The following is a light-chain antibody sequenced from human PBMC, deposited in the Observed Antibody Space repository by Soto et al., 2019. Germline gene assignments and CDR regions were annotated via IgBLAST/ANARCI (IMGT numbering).Light chain of an antibody. J-gene: IGLJ2*01. V-gene: IGLV2-11*01. CDR2: DVT. CDR1: SSDVGGYNY. CDR3: CSYAGTFTLV. Sequence: QSVLTQPRSVSGSPGQSVTISCTGTSSDVGGYNYVSWYQKHPGKAPKLMIFDVTERPSGVPDRFSGSKSDNTASLTISGLQAEDEADYYCCSYAGTFTLVFGGGTKLTVL.